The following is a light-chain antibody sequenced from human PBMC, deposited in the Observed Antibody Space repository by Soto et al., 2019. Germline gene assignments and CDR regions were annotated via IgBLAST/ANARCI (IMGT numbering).Light chain of an antibody. Sequence: DIQMTQSPSSVSASVGDRVTITCRASQGISSWLAWYQQKPGKAPKILIYDASSLQSGVPSRFSGSGFGTEFSLTISSLQTEDFSTYYCHQYNTSLWTFGQGTKVDIK. CDR3: HQYNTSLWT. CDR2: DAS. J-gene: IGKJ1*01. CDR1: QGISSW. V-gene: IGKV1D-16*01.